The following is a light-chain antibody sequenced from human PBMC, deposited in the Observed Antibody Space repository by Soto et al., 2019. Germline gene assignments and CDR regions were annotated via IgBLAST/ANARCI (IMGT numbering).Light chain of an antibody. CDR1: SSDVGGYNF. J-gene: IGLJ2*01. CDR2: EVS. V-gene: IGLV2-14*01. CDR3: SSYTTSSTLV. Sequence: QSALTQPASVSGSPGQSISISCTGTSSDVGGYNFVSWYQQHPGKAPKLMIYEVSARPSGISNRFSGSKSGNTASLTFSRLQAEDEADYYCSSYTTSSTLVFGGGTQLTVL.